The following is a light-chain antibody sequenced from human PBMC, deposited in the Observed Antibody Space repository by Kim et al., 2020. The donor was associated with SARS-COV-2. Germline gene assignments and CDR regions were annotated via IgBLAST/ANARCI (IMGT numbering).Light chain of an antibody. Sequence: QSAVTQPASVSGSPGQSITISCTGTSSDVGGYNFVSWYQQHPGKAPKVMIYDVSNRPSGVSNRFSGSKSGNTASLTISGLQAEDEADYYCSSYTSSSTPFVSGTGTKVTVL. CDR2: DVS. CDR1: SSDVGGYNF. V-gene: IGLV2-14*03. J-gene: IGLJ1*01. CDR3: SSYTSSSTPFV.